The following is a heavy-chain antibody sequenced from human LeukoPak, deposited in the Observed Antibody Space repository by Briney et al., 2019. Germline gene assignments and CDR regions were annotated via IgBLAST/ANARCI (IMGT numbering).Heavy chain of an antibody. V-gene: IGHV4-59*01. CDR1: GGSISSYY. Sequence: PSETLSLTCTVSGGSISSYYWSWIRQPPGKGLEWIGYIYYSGSTNYNPSLKSRVTISVDTSKNQFSLKLSSVTAADTAVYYCARGRRDGYNWYYFDYWGQGTLVTVSS. D-gene: IGHD5-24*01. CDR3: ARGRRDGYNWYYFDY. CDR2: IYYSGST. J-gene: IGHJ4*02.